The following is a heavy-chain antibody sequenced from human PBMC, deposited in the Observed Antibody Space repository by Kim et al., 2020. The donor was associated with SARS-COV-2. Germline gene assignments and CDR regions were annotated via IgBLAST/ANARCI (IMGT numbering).Heavy chain of an antibody. CDR2: GST. CDR3: AKYTERTMLDY. D-gene: IGHD3-10*01. J-gene: IGHJ4*02. Sequence: GSTYNPSLKSRVTISMDTAKKQFSLRLNSVTAADTAMYYCAKYTERTMLDYWGQGTLVTVSS. V-gene: IGHV4-39*07.